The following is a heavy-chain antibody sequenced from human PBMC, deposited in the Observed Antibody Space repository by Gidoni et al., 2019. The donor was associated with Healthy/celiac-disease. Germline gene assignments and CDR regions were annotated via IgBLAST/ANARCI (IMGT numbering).Heavy chain of an antibody. CDR3: AKDTAPPSWYRDYYYYYGMDV. Sequence: EVQLLESGGGLVQPGGSLRLSCPASGFPFSTDAISWVRQAPGKGLEWVSALSGSGGSTYYADSVKGRFTISRDNSKNTLYLQMNSLRAEDTAVYYCAKDTAPPSWYRDYYYYYGMDVWGQGTTVTVSS. D-gene: IGHD6-13*01. CDR1: GFPFSTDA. V-gene: IGHV3-23*01. J-gene: IGHJ6*02. CDR2: LSGSGGST.